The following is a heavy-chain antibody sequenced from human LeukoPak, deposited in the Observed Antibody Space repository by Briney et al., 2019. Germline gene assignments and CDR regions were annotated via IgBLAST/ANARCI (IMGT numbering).Heavy chain of an antibody. Sequence: GGSLSLACVASGFTFSNFAMNWDSQAPGRGMEGVAYTSGSGSTKYYECSVKGRFTIVRDNANDSLYLDMNSLRDADTAVYYCARVRVGNYLDYWGQGTLVTVSS. D-gene: IGHD3-10*01. CDR1: GFTFSNFA. J-gene: IGHJ4*02. CDR2: TSGSGSTK. CDR3: ARVRVGNYLDY. V-gene: IGHV3-48*02.